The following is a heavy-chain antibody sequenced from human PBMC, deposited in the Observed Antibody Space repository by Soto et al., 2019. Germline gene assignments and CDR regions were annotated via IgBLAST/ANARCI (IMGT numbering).Heavy chain of an antibody. CDR2: IIPIFGTA. CDR3: ARNGGPRRSYYHPSWFDP. D-gene: IGHD3-10*01. J-gene: IGHJ5*02. V-gene: IGHV1-69*13. CDR1: GGTFSSSA. Sequence: GASVKVSCKASGGTFSSSAISWVRQAPGQGLEWMGGIIPIFGTANYAQKFQGRVTITADESTSTAYMELSSLRSEDTAVYYCARNGGPRRSYYHPSWFDPWGQGTLVTVSS.